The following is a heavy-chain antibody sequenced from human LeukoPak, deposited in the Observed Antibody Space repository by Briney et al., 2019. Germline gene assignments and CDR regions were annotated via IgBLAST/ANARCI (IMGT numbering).Heavy chain of an antibody. V-gene: IGHV5-51*01. J-gene: IGHJ1*01. Sequence: GESLKISCKGSGYSFTSHWIGWVRQMPGKGLEWMGIIYPGDSDTRYSPSFQGQVTISADKSISTANLQWSSLKASDPYKHRGARANYYDSIGYPSAEYFHFWGQGTLVTVSS. CDR1: GYSFTSHW. CDR3: ARANYYDSIGYPSAEYFHF. D-gene: IGHD3-22*01. CDR2: IYPGDSDT.